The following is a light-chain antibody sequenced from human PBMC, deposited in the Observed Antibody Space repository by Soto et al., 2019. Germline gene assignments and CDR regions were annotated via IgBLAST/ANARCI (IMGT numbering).Light chain of an antibody. CDR3: QHRSNWPLT. Sequence: EIVLTQSPATLSLSPGERATLSCRASQSVSSSLAWYQQKPGQAPRLLIYDASSRATGIPARFSGSGSGTDLTLNISSLETEDFAVYYCQHRSNWPLTFGGGTKVDIK. V-gene: IGKV3-11*01. J-gene: IGKJ4*01. CDR2: DAS. CDR1: QSVSSS.